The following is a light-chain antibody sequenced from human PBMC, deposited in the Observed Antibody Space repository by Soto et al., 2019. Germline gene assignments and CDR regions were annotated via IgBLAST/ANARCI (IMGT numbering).Light chain of an antibody. Sequence: QSVLTQPPSVSGSPGQSVAISCTGTSSDVGSSNGVSWYQQPPGTAPKLMIYDVSNRPSGVPDRFSGSKSGNTASLTISGLQDEDEADYYCSSYTTSSTYVFGTGNKVTVL. CDR1: SSDVGSSNG. J-gene: IGLJ1*01. CDR3: SSYTTSSTYV. CDR2: DVS. V-gene: IGLV2-18*02.